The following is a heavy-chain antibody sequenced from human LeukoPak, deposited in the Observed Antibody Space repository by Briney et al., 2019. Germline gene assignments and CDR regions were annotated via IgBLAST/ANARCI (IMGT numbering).Heavy chain of an antibody. V-gene: IGHV1-3*02. CDR1: GYSFTKYA. J-gene: IGHJ4*02. CDR3: ARGAYNWAFDY. Sequence: ASVTVSFKATGYSFTKYALHWVRQARGQRGGWMGWNNAGNGTTKYSQEFQGRITITRDTSASTAYMELSSLRSEDMALYYCARGAYNWAFDYWGQGTLVTVFS. CDR2: NNAGNGTT. D-gene: IGHD1-20*01.